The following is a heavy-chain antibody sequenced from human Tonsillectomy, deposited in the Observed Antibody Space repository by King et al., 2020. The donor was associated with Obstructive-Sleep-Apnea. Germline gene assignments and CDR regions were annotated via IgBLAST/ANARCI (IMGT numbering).Heavy chain of an antibody. CDR3: AKSTGVATRGYDY. Sequence: VQLVESGGGLVQPGGSLRLSCAASGFTFSSYAMSWVRQAPGKGLEWVSAISGIGGSTYYADSVKGRFTISRDNSKNTLYLKMNSLRAEDTAVYYCAKSTGVATRGYDYWGQGTLVTVSS. J-gene: IGHJ4*02. V-gene: IGHV3-23*04. CDR2: ISGIGGST. CDR1: GFTFSSYA. D-gene: IGHD5-12*01.